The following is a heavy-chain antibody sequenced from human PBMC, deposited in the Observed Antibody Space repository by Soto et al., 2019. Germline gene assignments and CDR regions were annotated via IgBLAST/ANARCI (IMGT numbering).Heavy chain of an antibody. CDR2: IYYSGSS. J-gene: IGHJ4*02. CDR1: GASINPYY. Sequence: PSETLSLTCTVSGASINPYYWSWIRQPPGKGLEWIGYIYYSGSSNYNPSLSSRVTISLDTSKNQFSLKLSSVTAADTAVYYCARNVDTARAYYFDYWGQGILVTVSS. CDR3: ARNVDTARAYYFDY. D-gene: IGHD5-18*01. V-gene: IGHV4-59*01.